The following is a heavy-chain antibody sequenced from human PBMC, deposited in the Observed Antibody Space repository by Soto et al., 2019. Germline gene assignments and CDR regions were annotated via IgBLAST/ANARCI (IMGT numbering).Heavy chain of an antibody. D-gene: IGHD3-22*01. CDR2: IIAYNGNT. CDR1: RYTITSYC. CDR3: ARTYYYDSSGYHYKEWHYFDY. J-gene: IGHJ4*01. Sequence: APVQLPSKDSRYTITSYCIRWVRHAPRQGLEFMVCIIAYNGNTNYGQNVHGRVTMTTDTSTSTAYMELRSLRSDDTAVYYCARTYYYDSSGYHYKEWHYFDYSGDRTLV. V-gene: IGHV1-18*01.